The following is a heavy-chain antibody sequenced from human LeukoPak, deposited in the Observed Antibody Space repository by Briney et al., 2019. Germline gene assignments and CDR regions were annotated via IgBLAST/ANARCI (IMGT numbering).Heavy chain of an antibody. CDR3: ARGRDCSGGNRWIDY. D-gene: IGHD2-15*01. CDR2: MNPNSGNT. J-gene: IGHJ4*02. V-gene: IGHV1-8*01. CDR1: GYTFTSYD. Sequence: GASVKVSCKASGYTFTSYDINWVRQATGQGLEWMGWMNPNSGNTGYAQKFQGRVTMTRKTSISTAYMELSSLRSEDTAVYYCARGRDCSGGNRWIDYWGQGTLVTVSS.